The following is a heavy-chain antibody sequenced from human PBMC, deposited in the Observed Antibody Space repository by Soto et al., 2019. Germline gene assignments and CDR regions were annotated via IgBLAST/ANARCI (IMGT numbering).Heavy chain of an antibody. J-gene: IGHJ4*02. V-gene: IGHV3-23*01. CDR2: ISGSGDAT. CDR1: GSTFISYA. D-gene: IGHD3-22*01. Sequence: PXGALSLSCAASGSTFISYAMSWVRQAPGKGLEWVSVISGSGDATYYAESVKGRFTISRDNSKNTLYLQLNSLRAEDTAVYYCAKDVTMIVVAPFDYWSQGTLVTVSS. CDR3: AKDVTMIVVAPFDY.